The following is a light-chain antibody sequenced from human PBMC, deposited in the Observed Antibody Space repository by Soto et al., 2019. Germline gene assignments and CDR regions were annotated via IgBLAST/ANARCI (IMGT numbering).Light chain of an antibody. CDR3: SSYTSSSTYV. V-gene: IGLV2-14*01. CDR2: EVS. CDR1: SSDVGGYNY. J-gene: IGLJ1*01. Sequence: QSVLTQPASVSGSPGQSITISSTGTSSDVGGYNYVSWYQQHPGKAPKLMIYEVSNRPSGVSNRFSGSKSGNTASLTISGLQAEDEADYYCSSYTSSSTYVFGTGTLLTVL.